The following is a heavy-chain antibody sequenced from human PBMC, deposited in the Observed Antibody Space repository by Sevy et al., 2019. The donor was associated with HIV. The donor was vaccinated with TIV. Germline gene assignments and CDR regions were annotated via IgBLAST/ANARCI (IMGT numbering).Heavy chain of an antibody. V-gene: IGHV1-3*01. J-gene: IGHJ4*02. CDR3: ARDRGGTGDFDY. Sequence: ASVKFSCKASGYTFISYTMHWVRQAPGQRLEWMGWINAGNGDTKYSQKFQGRVTITRDTSASTAYMELSSLRSEDTAVYCCARDRGGTGDFDYWGQGTLVTVSS. CDR1: GYTFISYT. D-gene: IGHD3-10*01. CDR2: INAGNGDT.